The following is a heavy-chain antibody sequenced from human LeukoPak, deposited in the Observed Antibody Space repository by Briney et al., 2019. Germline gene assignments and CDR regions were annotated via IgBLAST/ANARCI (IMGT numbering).Heavy chain of an antibody. V-gene: IGHV1-69*13. Sequence: GASVKVSCKASGYTFTSYGISWVRQAPGQGLEWMGGIIPIFGTANYAQKFQGRVTITADESTSTAYMELSSLRSEDTAVYYCAREIYGDYVSWFDPWGQGTLVTVSS. CDR3: AREIYGDYVSWFDP. D-gene: IGHD4-17*01. CDR1: GYTFTSYG. J-gene: IGHJ5*02. CDR2: IIPIFGTA.